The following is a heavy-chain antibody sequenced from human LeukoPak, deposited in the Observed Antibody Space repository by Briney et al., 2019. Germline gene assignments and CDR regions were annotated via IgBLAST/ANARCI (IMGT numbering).Heavy chain of an antibody. V-gene: IGHV3-30-3*01. D-gene: IGHD3-3*01. CDR3: ARDYAIFGVVIRARYYYYGMDV. Sequence: PGGSLRLPCEASGFTFSSYAMHWVRQAPGKGLEWVAVISYDGSNKYYADSVKGRFTISRDNSKNTLYLQMNSLRAEDTAVYYCARDYAIFGVVIRARYYYYGMDVWGQGTTVTVSS. CDR2: ISYDGSNK. J-gene: IGHJ6*02. CDR1: GFTFSSYA.